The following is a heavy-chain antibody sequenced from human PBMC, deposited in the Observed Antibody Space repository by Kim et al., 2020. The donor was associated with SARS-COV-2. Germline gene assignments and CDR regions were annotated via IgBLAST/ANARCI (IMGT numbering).Heavy chain of an antibody. J-gene: IGHJ3*01. CDR2: GK. CDR3: ARDPWPYAFDV. Sequence: GKNYVDSVKGRLTNSRDNGKSSLYLPMNSLRAEDTAVYYCARDPWPYAFDVWGQGPTVTVSS. V-gene: IGHV3-7*01.